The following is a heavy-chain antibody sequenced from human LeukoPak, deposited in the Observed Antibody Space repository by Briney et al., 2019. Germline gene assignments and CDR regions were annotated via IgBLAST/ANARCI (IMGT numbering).Heavy chain of an antibody. CDR3: AIAPLLWSGYPNWFDP. CDR1: GGSISSSSYY. J-gene: IGHJ5*02. Sequence: SETLSLTCTVSGGSISSSSYYWGWIRQPPGKGLEWIGSIYYSGSTYYNPSLKSRVTMSVDTSKNQFSLKLSSVTAADTAVYYCAIAPLLWSGYPNWFDPWGQGTLVTVSS. D-gene: IGHD3-3*01. CDR2: IYYSGST. V-gene: IGHV4-39*01.